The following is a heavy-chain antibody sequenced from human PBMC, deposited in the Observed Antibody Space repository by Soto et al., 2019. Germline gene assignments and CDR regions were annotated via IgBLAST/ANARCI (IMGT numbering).Heavy chain of an antibody. CDR2: ISAYNGNR. CDR1: GYTFTNYG. Sequence: GASVKVSCKASGYTFTNYGFSWVRQAPGQGLEWMGWISAYNGNRKNAQKLEGRLTLTTDTSTSTASMELRSLRSDDTAVYYCARDRGGLNTVAAIPLDYWGQGTLVTVSS. CDR3: ARDRGGLNTVAAIPLDY. J-gene: IGHJ4*02. D-gene: IGHD5-12*01. V-gene: IGHV1-18*01.